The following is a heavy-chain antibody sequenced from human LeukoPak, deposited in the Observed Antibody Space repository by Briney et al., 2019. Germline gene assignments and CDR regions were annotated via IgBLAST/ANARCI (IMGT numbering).Heavy chain of an antibody. V-gene: IGHV3-30*18. CDR2: ISYDGSNK. J-gene: IGHJ5*02. CDR1: GFTFSSYG. D-gene: IGHD5-24*01. CDR3: AKDRA. Sequence: GSLSLSCAASGFTFSSYGMHWVRQAPGKGLEWVAVISYDGSNKYYADSVKGRFTISRDNSKNTLYLQMNSLRAEDTAVCYCAKDRAWGQGTLVTVSS.